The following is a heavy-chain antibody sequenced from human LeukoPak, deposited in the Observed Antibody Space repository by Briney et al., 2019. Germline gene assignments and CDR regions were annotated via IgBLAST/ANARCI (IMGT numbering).Heavy chain of an antibody. CDR2: INPNSGGT. CDR3: ARGWGYDSRGQNWLDP. D-gene: IGHD3-22*01. V-gene: IGHV1-2*02. J-gene: IGHJ5*02. Sequence: ASVKVSCKASGYTFTTQYIHWVRQAPGQGLEWMGWINPNSGGTNYAQKLLGRVTMTRDTFISTAYMDLSRLKSDDTAVYYCARGWGYDSRGQNWLDPWGQGALVIVSS. CDR1: GYTFTTQY.